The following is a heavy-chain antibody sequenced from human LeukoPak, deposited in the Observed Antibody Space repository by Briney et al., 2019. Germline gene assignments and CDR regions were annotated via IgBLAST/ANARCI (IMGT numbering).Heavy chain of an antibody. J-gene: IGHJ4*02. CDR3: ARDGLAAAGTLDY. Sequence: PSETLSLTCTVSGGSISSYYWSWIRQPPGKGLEWIGYIYYSGSTNYNPSLKSRVTISVDTSKNQFSLKLSSVTAADTAVYYCARDGLAAAGTLDYWGQGTLVTVSS. V-gene: IGHV4-59*01. CDR2: IYYSGST. CDR1: GGSISSYY. D-gene: IGHD6-13*01.